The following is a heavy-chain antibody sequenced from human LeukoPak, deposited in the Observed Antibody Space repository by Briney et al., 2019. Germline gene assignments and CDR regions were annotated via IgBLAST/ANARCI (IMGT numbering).Heavy chain of an antibody. CDR3: ARSHYYDPTSHYLVAFDM. CDR1: GGSFSGYF. J-gene: IGHJ3*02. D-gene: IGHD3-22*01. CDR2: TNPSGGS. V-gene: IGHV4-34*01. Sequence: SETLSLTCAVSGGSFSGYFWSWIRQPPGKGLEWIGDTNPSGGSYYNPSLKSRVSISLDTSKNQFSLTLSSVTAADTAVYYCARSHYYDPTSHYLVAFDMWGQGTKVPVSS.